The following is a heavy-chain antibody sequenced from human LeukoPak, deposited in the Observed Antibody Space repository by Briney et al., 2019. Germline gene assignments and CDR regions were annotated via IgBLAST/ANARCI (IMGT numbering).Heavy chain of an antibody. Sequence: PSETLSLTCAVYGGSFSGYYWSWIRQPPGKGLEWIGEINHSGGTNYNPSLKSRVTISVDKSKSQFSLKLTSVTAADTAVYYCARDGPAVGTFDYWGQGILVTVSS. CDR1: GGSFSGYY. CDR2: INHSGGT. J-gene: IGHJ4*02. CDR3: ARDGPAVGTFDY. V-gene: IGHV4-34*01. D-gene: IGHD6-13*01.